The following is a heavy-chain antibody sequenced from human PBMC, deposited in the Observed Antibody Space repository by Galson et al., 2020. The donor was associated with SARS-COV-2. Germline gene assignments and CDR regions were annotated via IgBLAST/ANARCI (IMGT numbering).Heavy chain of an antibody. Sequence: GESLKISCKVSGYTLTELSMHWVRQAPGKGLEWMGGFDPEDGETIYAQKFQGRVTMTEDTSTDTAYMELSSLRSEDTAVYYCATTSPMDTAMVNCFAPWGKGPLVTVSS. D-gene: IGHD5-18*01. V-gene: IGHV1-24*01. CDR3: ATTSPMDTAMVNCFAP. J-gene: IGHJ5*02. CDR2: FDPEDGET. CDR1: GYTLTELS.